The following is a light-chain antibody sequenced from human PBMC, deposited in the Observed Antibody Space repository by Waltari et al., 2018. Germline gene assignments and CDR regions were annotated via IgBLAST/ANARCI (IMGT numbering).Light chain of an antibody. CDR1: QSVSSC. V-gene: IGKV3-11*01. J-gene: IGKJ4*01. CDR2: DAS. Sequence: SGRDSQSVSSCVAWYQQKPGQAPRPLSYDASNRATGIPARFSGSGSGTDFTFTISSLEPEDFAVYYCQQRSSWPLTFGGGTKVEIK. CDR3: QQRSSWPLT.